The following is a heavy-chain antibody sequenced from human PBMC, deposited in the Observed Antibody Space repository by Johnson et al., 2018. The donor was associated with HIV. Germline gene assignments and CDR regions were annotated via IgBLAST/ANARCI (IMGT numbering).Heavy chain of an antibody. V-gene: IGHV3-11*01. J-gene: IGHJ3*02. CDR2: ISSSGDTT. CDR3: ARVIGYDSSGKAFDI. Sequence: QVQLVESGGDLVKPGVSLRLSCAASGFIFSDYSMSWVRQAQGKRLEWVSYISSSGDTTYYTDSVKGRFTISRDTAENLLYLQMHSLRVEDTALYYCARVIGYDSSGKAFDIWGRGTMVTVSS. D-gene: IGHD3-22*01. CDR1: GFIFSDYS.